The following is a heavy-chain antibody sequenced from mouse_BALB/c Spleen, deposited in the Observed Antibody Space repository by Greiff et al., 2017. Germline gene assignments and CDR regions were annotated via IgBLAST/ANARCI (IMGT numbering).Heavy chain of an antibody. J-gene: IGHJ4*01. CDR1: GYSITSDYA. D-gene: IGHD2-4*01. CDR3: ARLWDYGVDY. CDR2: ISYSGST. Sequence: EVKLQESGPGLVKPSQSLSLTCTVTGYSITSDYAWNWIRQFPGNKLEWMGYISYSGSTSYNPSLKSRISITRDTSKNQFFLQLNSVTTEDTATYYCARLWDYGVDYWGQGTSVTVSS. V-gene: IGHV3-2*02.